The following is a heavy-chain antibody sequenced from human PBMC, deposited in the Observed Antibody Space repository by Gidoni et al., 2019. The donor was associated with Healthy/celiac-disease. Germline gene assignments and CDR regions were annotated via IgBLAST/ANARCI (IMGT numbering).Heavy chain of an antibody. CDR2: ISSSSSYI. V-gene: IGHV3-21*01. CDR1: GFTFSTYS. D-gene: IGHD6-13*01. J-gene: IGHJ6*02. Sequence: EVQLVESGGGLVKPGRSLRLSCAASGFTFSTYSMNWVRQAPGKGLEWVSSISSSSSYIYYADSVKGRFTISRDNAKNSLYLQMNSLRAEDTAVYYCARDTSNSSSWYVYYYYYGMDVWGQGTTVTVSS. CDR3: ARDTSNSSSWYVYYYYYGMDV.